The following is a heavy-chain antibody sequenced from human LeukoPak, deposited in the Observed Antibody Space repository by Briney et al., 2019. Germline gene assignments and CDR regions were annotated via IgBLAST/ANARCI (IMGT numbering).Heavy chain of an antibody. CDR3: AREILEPGKTHEY. J-gene: IGHJ4*02. CDR1: GSSFSSYA. Sequence: GGSLRLSCATSGSSFSSYAMSWVRQAPGKGLEWVSAMSSSDDGRYYAASVRGRFTISRDTSRSTLYLQMDSLRAEDTAMYYCAREILEPGKTHEYWGQGTLVTVSS. D-gene: IGHD1-1*01. V-gene: IGHV3-23*01. CDR2: MSSSDDGR.